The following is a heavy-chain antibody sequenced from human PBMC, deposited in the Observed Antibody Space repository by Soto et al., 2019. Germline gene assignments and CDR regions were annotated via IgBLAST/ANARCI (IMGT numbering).Heavy chain of an antibody. Sequence: AGGSLRLSCADSGFTFSSYSMNWVRQAPGKGLEWVSSISSSSSYIYYADSVKGRFTISRDNAKNSLYLQMNSLRAEDTAVYYCARDSYDSSGYYRYWGQGTLVTVSS. CDR2: ISSSSSYI. CDR1: GFTFSSYS. V-gene: IGHV3-21*01. D-gene: IGHD3-22*01. CDR3: ARDSYDSSGYYRY. J-gene: IGHJ4*02.